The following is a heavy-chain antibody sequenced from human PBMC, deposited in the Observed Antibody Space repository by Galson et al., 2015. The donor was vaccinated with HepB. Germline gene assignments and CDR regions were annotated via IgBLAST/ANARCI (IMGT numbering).Heavy chain of an antibody. J-gene: IGHJ4*02. Sequence: SLRLSCAEAGFTFSSSGMHWVRQAPGKGLEWVAFVRYDDTNKYYADSVQGRITISRDNSKNTLFLQMNSLRAEDTAVYYCAKAGVYISGWYIDYWGQGTLVTVSS. CDR2: VRYDDTNK. CDR1: GFTFSSSG. CDR3: AKAGVYISGWYIDY. D-gene: IGHD6-19*01. V-gene: IGHV3-30*02.